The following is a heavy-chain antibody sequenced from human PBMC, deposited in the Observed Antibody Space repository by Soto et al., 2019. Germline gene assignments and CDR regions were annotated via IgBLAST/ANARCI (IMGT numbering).Heavy chain of an antibody. J-gene: IGHJ6*02. Sequence: GGSLRLSCAASGFTFSSYAMSWVRQAPGKGLEWVSAIRGSSSSTIYYADSVKGRFTISRDNAKNSLYLQMNSLRDEDTAVYYCARDKIAATSYYYGMDVWGQGTTVTVSS. CDR1: GFTFSSYA. CDR2: IRGSSSSTI. CDR3: ARDKIAATSYYYGMDV. D-gene: IGHD2-15*01. V-gene: IGHV3-48*02.